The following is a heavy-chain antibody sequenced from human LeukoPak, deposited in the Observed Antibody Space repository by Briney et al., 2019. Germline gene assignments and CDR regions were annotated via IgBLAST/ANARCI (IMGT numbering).Heavy chain of an antibody. Sequence: GRSLRLSCVASVFTLVDYAIHWVRQAPGKGLEWVSGISWNSGSIGYADSVKGRFTISRDNAKNSLYLQMNSLRAEDTALYYCAKVTGIAAAGPFDYWGQGTLVTVSS. J-gene: IGHJ4*02. D-gene: IGHD6-13*01. CDR3: AKVTGIAAAGPFDY. V-gene: IGHV3-9*01. CDR1: VFTLVDYA. CDR2: ISWNSGSI.